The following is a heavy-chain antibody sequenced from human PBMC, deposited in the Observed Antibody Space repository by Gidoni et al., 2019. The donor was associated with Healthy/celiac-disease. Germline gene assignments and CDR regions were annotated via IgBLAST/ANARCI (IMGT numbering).Heavy chain of an antibody. Sequence: QVQLQESGPGLVKPSQTLSLTCTVSGGSISSGDYYWRWIRQPPGKGLEWIGYIYYSGSTYYNPSLKSRVTISVDTSKNQFSLKLSSVTAADTAVYYCARDGGIAAAGQGAFDIWGQGTMVTVSS. CDR2: IYYSGST. V-gene: IGHV4-30-4*01. CDR1: GGSISSGDYY. CDR3: ARDGGIAAAGQGAFDI. J-gene: IGHJ3*02. D-gene: IGHD6-13*01.